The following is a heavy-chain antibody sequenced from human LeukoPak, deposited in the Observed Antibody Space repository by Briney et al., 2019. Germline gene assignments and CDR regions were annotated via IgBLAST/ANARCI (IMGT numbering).Heavy chain of an antibody. CDR1: GGSFSGYY. CDR3: ARAMYYYDSSGPYYFDY. CDR2: INHSGST. Sequence: SETLSLTCAVYGGSFSGYYWSWIRQPPGKGLEWIGEINHSGSTNYNPSLKSRVTISVDTSKNQFSLKLSSVTAEDTAVYYCARAMYYYDSSGPYYFDYWGQGTLVTVSS. D-gene: IGHD3-22*01. J-gene: IGHJ4*02. V-gene: IGHV4-34*01.